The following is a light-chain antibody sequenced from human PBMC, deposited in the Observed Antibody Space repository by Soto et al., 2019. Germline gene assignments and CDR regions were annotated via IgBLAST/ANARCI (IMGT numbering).Light chain of an antibody. V-gene: IGKV3-20*01. CDR3: QQYGDSPLT. CDR1: QNVYINS. J-gene: IGKJ3*01. Sequence: EVVLTQSPGTLSLSPGERATLSCRASQNVYINSLAWYQQKPGQPPRLLIYGASTRAAAIPARFSGSGSGGDFALSIDGLEPEDCAIYYCQQYGDSPLTFGPGTRVD. CDR2: GAS.